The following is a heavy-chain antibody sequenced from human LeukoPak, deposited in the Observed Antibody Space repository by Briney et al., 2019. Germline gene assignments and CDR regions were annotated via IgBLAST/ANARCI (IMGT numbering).Heavy chain of an antibody. CDR2: ISGSGGST. J-gene: IGHJ5*02. CDR1: GFTFSSYA. CDR3: AKDDYYYGCSGYSGWFDP. Sequence: PGGSLRLSCAASGFTFSSYAMSWVRQAPGKGLEWVSAISGSGGSTYYADSVKGRFTISRDNSKNTLYLQMNSLRAEDTAVYYCAKDDYYYGCSGYSGWFDPWGQGTLVTVSS. D-gene: IGHD3-22*01. V-gene: IGHV3-23*01.